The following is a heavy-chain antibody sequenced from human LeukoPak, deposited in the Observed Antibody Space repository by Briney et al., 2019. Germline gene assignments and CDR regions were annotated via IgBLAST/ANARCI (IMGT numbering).Heavy chain of an antibody. CDR2: ISYDGSNK. D-gene: IGHD6-19*01. Sequence: GGSLRLSCAASGFTFSSYGMHWVRQAPGKGLEWVAVISYDGSNKYYADSVKGRFTISRDNSKNTLYLQMNSLRAEDTAVYYCAKDSGLGIAVAGDFDYWGQGTLVTVSS. CDR3: AKDSGLGIAVAGDFDY. J-gene: IGHJ4*02. V-gene: IGHV3-30*18. CDR1: GFTFSSYG.